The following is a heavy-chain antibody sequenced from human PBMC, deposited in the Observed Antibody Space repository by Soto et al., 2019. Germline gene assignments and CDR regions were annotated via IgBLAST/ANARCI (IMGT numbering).Heavy chain of an antibody. J-gene: IGHJ4*02. CDR3: ARAPITMRDSAYHHGS. Sequence: ASVKVSCKASGYTFTSYGISWVRQAPGQGLEWMGWISAYNGNTNYAQKLQGRVTMTTDTSTSTAYMELRSLRSEDTAVYYCARAPITMRDSAYHHGSWGQGTLVTVSS. V-gene: IGHV1-18*01. CDR1: GYTFTSYG. CDR2: ISAYNGNT. D-gene: IGHD3-10*01.